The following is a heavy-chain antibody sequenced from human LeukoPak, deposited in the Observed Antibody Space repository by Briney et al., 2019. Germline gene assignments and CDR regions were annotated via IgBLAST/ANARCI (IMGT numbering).Heavy chain of an antibody. V-gene: IGHV4-39*07. CDR1: GGSIRSSYYY. Sequence: SETLSLTCTVSGGSIRSSYYYWGWIRQPPGKGLEWIGEINHSGSTNYNPSLKSRVTISVDTSKNQFSLKLSSVTAADTAVYYCARRPLAYVWGSYRWYFDYWGQGTLVTVSS. CDR2: INHSGST. CDR3: ARRPLAYVWGSYRWYFDY. D-gene: IGHD3-16*02. J-gene: IGHJ4*02.